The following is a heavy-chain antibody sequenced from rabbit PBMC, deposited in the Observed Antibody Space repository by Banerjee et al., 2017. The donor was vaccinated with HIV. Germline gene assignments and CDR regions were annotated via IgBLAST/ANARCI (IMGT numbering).Heavy chain of an antibody. D-gene: IGHD8-1*01. Sequence: QEQLEESGGGLVKPGASLTLTCTASGVSFSFSSYMCWVRQAPGKGLEWIACINAVTGKAVYASWAKGRFTFSKTSSTTVTLQMTSLTVADTATYFCARDTGSSFSTYGMDLWGPGTLVTVS. J-gene: IGHJ6*01. CDR2: INAVTGKA. V-gene: IGHV1S45*01. CDR3: ARDTGSSFSTYGMDL. CDR1: GVSFSFSSY.